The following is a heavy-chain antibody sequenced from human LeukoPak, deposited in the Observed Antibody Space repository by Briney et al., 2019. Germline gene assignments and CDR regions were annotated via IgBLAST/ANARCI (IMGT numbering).Heavy chain of an antibody. J-gene: IGHJ4*02. CDR2: IIPIFGTA. D-gene: IGHD3-10*01. Sequence: GASVKVSCKASGGTFSSYAISWVRQAPGQGLEWMGGIIPIFGTANYAQKLQGRVTMTTDTSTSTAYMGLRSLRSDDTAVYYCARDVGSSNDYWGQGTLVTVSS. V-gene: IGHV1-69*05. CDR1: GGTFSSYA. CDR3: ARDVGSSNDY.